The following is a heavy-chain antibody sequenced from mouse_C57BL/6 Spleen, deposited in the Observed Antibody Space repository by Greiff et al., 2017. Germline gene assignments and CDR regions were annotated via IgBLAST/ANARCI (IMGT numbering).Heavy chain of an antibody. V-gene: IGHV1-52*01. D-gene: IGHD1-1*01. CDR3: ARAGHGSSFAY. Sequence: QVQLQQSGAELVRPGSSVKLSCKASGYTFTSYWMHWVKQRPIQGLEWIGNIDPSDSETHYNQKFKDKATLTVDKSSSTAYMQLSSLTSADSAVYYCARAGHGSSFAYWGQGTLVTVSA. CDR1: GYTFTSYW. CDR2: IDPSDSET. J-gene: IGHJ3*01.